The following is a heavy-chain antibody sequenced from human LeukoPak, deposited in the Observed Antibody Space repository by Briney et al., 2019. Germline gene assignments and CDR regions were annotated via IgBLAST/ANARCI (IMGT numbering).Heavy chain of an antibody. V-gene: IGHV3-23*01. CDR3: ARANRYCSSTSCSLFDY. CDR1: GFTFSSYG. J-gene: IGHJ4*02. D-gene: IGHD2-2*01. CDR2: ISGGGGST. Sequence: PGGSLRLSCAASGFTFSSYGVSWVRQAPGKGLEWVSAISGGGGSTYYADSVKGRFTVSRDNSKNTLHLQMNSLRADDTAVYYCARANRYCSSTSCSLFDYWGQGTLVTVSS.